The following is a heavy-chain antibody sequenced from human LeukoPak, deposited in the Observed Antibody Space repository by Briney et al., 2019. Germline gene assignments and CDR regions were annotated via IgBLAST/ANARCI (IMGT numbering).Heavy chain of an antibody. J-gene: IGHJ2*01. CDR2: IYYSGST. CDR3: ARALVRATMVWYFDL. CDR1: GGSISSTTYY. D-gene: IGHD5-12*01. Sequence: PSETLSLTCTVSGGSISSTTYYWAWIRQPPGKGLEWIGSIYYSGSTYYNPSLKSRVTMSVDTSKNQFSLNPSSVTAADTAVYYCARALVRATMVWYFDLWGRGTLVTVSS. V-gene: IGHV4-39*01.